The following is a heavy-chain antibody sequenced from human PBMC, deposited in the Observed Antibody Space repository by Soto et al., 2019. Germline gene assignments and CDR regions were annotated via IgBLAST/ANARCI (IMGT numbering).Heavy chain of an antibody. CDR1: GFTVSNNY. Sequence: EVQLVESGGGLIQPGGSLRLSCEASGFTVSNNYMTWVRQAPGKGLEWVSLIYSDGYSAGTTYYADSVKGRFTIFGDNTKNKLYLKMDSLRAEDTAVYFCARELVEVLNSNADYYGLDVWGQGTTVTVSS. CDR3: ARELVEVLNSNADYYGLDV. D-gene: IGHD2-8*02. CDR2: IYSDGYSAGTT. V-gene: IGHV3-53*01. J-gene: IGHJ6*02.